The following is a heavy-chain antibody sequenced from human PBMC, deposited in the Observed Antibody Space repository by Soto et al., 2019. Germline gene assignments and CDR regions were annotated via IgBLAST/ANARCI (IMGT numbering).Heavy chain of an antibody. J-gene: IGHJ3*02. CDR1: CGSISSGDYY. Sequence: PSETLSLTCTFSCGSISSGDYYWSWIRQPPGKGLEWIGYIYYSGSTYYNPSLKSRVTISVDTSKNQFSLKLSSVTAADTAVYYCARDGYYDILTGYYKWDDAFDIWGQGTMVTVSS. CDR2: IYYSGST. V-gene: IGHV4-30-4*01. D-gene: IGHD3-9*01. CDR3: ARDGYYDILTGYYKWDDAFDI.